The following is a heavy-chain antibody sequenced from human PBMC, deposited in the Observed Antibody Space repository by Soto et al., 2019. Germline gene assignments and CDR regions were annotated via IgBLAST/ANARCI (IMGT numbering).Heavy chain of an antibody. Sequence: ASVKVSCKASGYTFTSYGISWVRQAPGQGLEWMGWISAYNGNTNYAQKLQGRVTMTTDTSTSTAYMELRILRSDDTAVYYCARVSYYGDYPFSYYYGMDVWGQGTTVTVSS. V-gene: IGHV1-18*01. J-gene: IGHJ6*02. CDR3: ARVSYYGDYPFSYYYGMDV. CDR1: GYTFTSYG. CDR2: ISAYNGNT. D-gene: IGHD4-17*01.